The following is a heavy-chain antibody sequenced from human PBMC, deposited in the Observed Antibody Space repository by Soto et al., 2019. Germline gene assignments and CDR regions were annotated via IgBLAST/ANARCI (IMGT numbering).Heavy chain of an antibody. CDR2: ISHDGSFK. Sequence: QVQLVESGGGVVQPGRSLRLSCAASGFSFSSHGMHWVRQAPGRGLEWVAVISHDGSFKSYADSLRGRFTVSRDNSKNTLYLQIHSLRPEDTAVDYCAKLEGSVPVDGDWFDPWGQGTLVTVSS. V-gene: IGHV3-30*18. D-gene: IGHD6-19*01. J-gene: IGHJ5*02. CDR3: AKLEGSVPVDGDWFDP. CDR1: GFSFSSHG.